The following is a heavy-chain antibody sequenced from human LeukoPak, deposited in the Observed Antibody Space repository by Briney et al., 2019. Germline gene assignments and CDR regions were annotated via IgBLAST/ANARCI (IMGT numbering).Heavy chain of an antibody. D-gene: IGHD6-13*01. CDR3: ARAFTGIAAEFDY. Sequence: GGSLRLSCAASGFTFSSYWMHWVRQAPGKGLVWVSRSNSDGSSTSYADSVKGRFTISRDNAKNSLYLQMNSLRAEDTAVYYCARAFTGIAAEFDYWGQGTLVTVSS. V-gene: IGHV3-74*01. J-gene: IGHJ4*02. CDR2: SNSDGSST. CDR1: GFTFSSYW.